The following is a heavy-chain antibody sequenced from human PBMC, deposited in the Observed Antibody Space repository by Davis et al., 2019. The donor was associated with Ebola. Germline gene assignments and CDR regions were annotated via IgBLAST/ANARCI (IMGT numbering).Heavy chain of an antibody. CDR1: GFIFSSYV. D-gene: IGHD3-3*01. V-gene: IGHV3-11*01. J-gene: IGHJ4*02. CDR3: ATGTDDFWSGYFDY. CDR2: ISFSGNTI. Sequence: GGSLRLSCAASGFIFSSYVMSWIRQAPGKGLEWVSFISFSGNTIYYADSVKGRFTISRDNAKNSLYLQMNSLRAEDTAVYYCATGTDDFWSGYFDYWGQGTLVTVSS.